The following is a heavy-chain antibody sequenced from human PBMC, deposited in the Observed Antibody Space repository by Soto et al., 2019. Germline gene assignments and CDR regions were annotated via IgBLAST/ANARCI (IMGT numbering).Heavy chain of an antibody. V-gene: IGHV4-31*03. CDR3: ARVIRGYYYDSSGPPDAFDI. D-gene: IGHD3-22*01. CDR1: GGSISSGGYY. J-gene: IGHJ3*02. CDR2: IYYSGST. Sequence: QVQLQESGPGLVKPSQTLSLTCTVSGGSISSGGYYWSWIRQHPGKGLEWIGYIYYSGSTYYNPSLKSRVTISVDTSKNQFSLKLSSVTAADTAVYYCARVIRGYYYDSSGPPDAFDIWGQGTMVTVSS.